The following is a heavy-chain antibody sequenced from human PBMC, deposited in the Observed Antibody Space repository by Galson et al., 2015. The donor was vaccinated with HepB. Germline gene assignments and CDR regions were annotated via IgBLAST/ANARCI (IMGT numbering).Heavy chain of an antibody. V-gene: IGHV4-59*01. J-gene: IGHJ4*02. CDR2: IYYSGST. CDR1: GGSISSYF. Sequence: LSLTCTVSGGSISSYFWSWIRQPPGKGLEWIGYIYYSGSTNYNPSLKSRVTISVDTSKNQFSLKLSSVTAADTAVYYCAREDYGSGNWGQGTLVTVSS. D-gene: IGHD3-10*01. CDR3: AREDYGSGN.